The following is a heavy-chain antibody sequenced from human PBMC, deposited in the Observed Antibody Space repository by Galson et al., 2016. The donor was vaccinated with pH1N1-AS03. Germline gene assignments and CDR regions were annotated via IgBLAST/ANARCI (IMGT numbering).Heavy chain of an antibody. CDR3: ALPNSGGNAFEI. CDR2: VSWDETS. D-gene: IGHD2/OR15-2a*01. Sequence: PALVKPTQTLTLTCSVSGVSVTPSGVGVGWFRQPPGQALEWLALVSWDETSRYSPSLKNRHTITKDTSKNQVVLTVTSVDPMDIATYFCALPNSGGNAFEIWGPGTMVTVSS. J-gene: IGHJ3*02. CDR1: GVSVTPSGVG. V-gene: IGHV2-5*02.